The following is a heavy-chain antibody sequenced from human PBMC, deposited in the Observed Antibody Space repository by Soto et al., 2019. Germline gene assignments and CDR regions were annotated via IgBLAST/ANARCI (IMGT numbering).Heavy chain of an antibody. CDR1: GGSISSSSSS. J-gene: IGHJ6*03. V-gene: IGHV4-39*01. CDR2: ISYSGST. Sequence: QLQLQESGPGLVKPSETLSLTCTVSGGSISSSSSSWGWIRQPPGKGLEWLGIISYSGSTYYSPSHESRVTISVDASKNLSSLKLSSVTAADTAVYYCARTYVTDVVVVPASKDYMDVWGKGTTVTVSS. D-gene: IGHD2-2*01. CDR3: ARTYVTDVVVVPASKDYMDV.